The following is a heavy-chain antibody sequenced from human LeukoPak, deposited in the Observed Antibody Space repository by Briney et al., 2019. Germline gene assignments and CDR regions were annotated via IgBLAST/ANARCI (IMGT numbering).Heavy chain of an antibody. Sequence: AGSLTLTCAASGFTFSSYWMSWVRQAPGKGLEWVASIKQDGSEKYCVDSVKGRFTISRDNANNSLYLQMNSLRADDTAVYYCARDIGLRKAAPPGWFDPWGQGALVTVSS. CDR3: ARDIGLRKAAPPGWFDP. V-gene: IGHV3-7*01. CDR2: IKQDGSEK. D-gene: IGHD6-6*01. J-gene: IGHJ5*02. CDR1: GFTFSSYW.